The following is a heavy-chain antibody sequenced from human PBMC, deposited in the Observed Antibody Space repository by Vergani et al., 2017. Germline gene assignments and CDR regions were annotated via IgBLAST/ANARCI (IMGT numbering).Heavy chain of an antibody. J-gene: IGHJ4*02. Sequence: VQLVESGGGVVQPGRSLRLSCAASGFTFNSYGMHWVRQAPGKGLEWVAVIWYDGSNKYYADSVKGRFTISRDNSKNTLYLQMNSLRAEDTAVYYCARERRSYEFDYWGQGTLVTVSS. CDR1: GFTFNSYG. V-gene: IGHV3-33*08. D-gene: IGHD5-18*01. CDR2: IWYDGSNK. CDR3: ARERRSYEFDY.